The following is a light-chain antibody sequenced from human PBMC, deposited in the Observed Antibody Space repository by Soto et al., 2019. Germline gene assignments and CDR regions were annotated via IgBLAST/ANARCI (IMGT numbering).Light chain of an antibody. V-gene: IGKV3-20*01. J-gene: IGKJ5*01. CDR1: QSVSSSY. CDR2: GAS. Sequence: IVLTQSPGTLSLSPGERATLSCRASQSVSSSYLAWYQQKPGQAPRLLIYGASSRATGIPDRFSGSGSGTDFTLTISRLEPEDFAVYYCQQHGISHITFGQGTRLEI. CDR3: QQHGISHIT.